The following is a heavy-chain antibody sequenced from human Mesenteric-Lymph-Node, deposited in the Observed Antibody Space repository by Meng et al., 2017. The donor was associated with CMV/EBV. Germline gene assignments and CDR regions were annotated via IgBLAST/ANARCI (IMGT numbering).Heavy chain of an antibody. CDR3: ARDLGIAAG. Sequence: GESLKISCAASGFTFNIYWMNWVRQAPGKGLEWVANIKQDGSEKYYVDSVKGRFTISRDNAKNSLYLQMNSLRAEDTAVYYCARDLGIAAGWGQGTLVTVSS. D-gene: IGHD6-13*01. CDR1: GFTFNIYW. J-gene: IGHJ4*02. CDR2: IKQDGSEK. V-gene: IGHV3-7*01.